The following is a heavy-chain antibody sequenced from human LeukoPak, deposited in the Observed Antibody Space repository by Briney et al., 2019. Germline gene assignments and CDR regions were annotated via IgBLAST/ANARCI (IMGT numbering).Heavy chain of an antibody. J-gene: IGHJ4*02. D-gene: IGHD1-26*01. CDR2: IRQGGNEN. V-gene: IGHV3-7*01. CDR3: ARVGSWELQRVFDS. Sequence: GGSLRLSCVSSGFTFSSYWMTWVRQVPGKGLEWVANIRQGGNENYYADSVEGRFTISRDNAKNSLFLQMDSLRVEDTAVYYCARVGSWELQRVFDSWAQGTLVTVSS. CDR1: GFTFSSYW.